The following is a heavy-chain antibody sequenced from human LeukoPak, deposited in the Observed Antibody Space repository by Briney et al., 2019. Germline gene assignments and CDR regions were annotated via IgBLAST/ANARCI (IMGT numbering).Heavy chain of an antibody. CDR3: ARGERVGATTFFDI. Sequence: SVKVSCKASGGTFSSYAISWVRQAPGQGLEWMGGIIPIFGTANYAQKFQGRVTITADESTSTAYMELSSLRSEDTAVYYCARGERVGATTFFDIWGQGTVVTVSS. CDR2: IIPIFGTA. D-gene: IGHD1-26*01. J-gene: IGHJ3*02. V-gene: IGHV1-69*01. CDR1: GGTFSSYA.